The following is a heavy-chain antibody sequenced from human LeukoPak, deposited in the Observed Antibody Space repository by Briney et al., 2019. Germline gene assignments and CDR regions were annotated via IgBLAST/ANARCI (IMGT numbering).Heavy chain of an antibody. CDR3: ARNVYNFDY. CDR1: GFTFSSYE. J-gene: IGHJ4*02. CDR2: ISSSGSTI. Sequence: GGSLRLSCAASGFTFSSYEMNWVRQAPGKGLEWVSYISSSGSTIYYADSVQGRFTISRDNAQNSLYLQMSSLRTEDTAVYYCARNVYNFDYWGQGTLVTVSS. V-gene: IGHV3-48*03. D-gene: IGHD3-10*02.